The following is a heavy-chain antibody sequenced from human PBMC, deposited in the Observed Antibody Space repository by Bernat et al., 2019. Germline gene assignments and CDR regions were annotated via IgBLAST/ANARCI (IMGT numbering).Heavy chain of an antibody. CDR1: GYTFISYG. D-gene: IGHD2-2*01. CDR3: AAAPSQVPAANIWFDP. Sequence: QVQLVQSGAEVKKPGASVKVSCKASGYTFISYGISWVRQAPGQGLEWMGWISAYNGNTNYAQTVQGRVTMTTDTSTSTAYMEMTSLRSDDTAVYYCAAAPSQVPAANIWFDPWGQGTLVTVSS. CDR2: ISAYNGNT. V-gene: IGHV1-18*01. J-gene: IGHJ5*01.